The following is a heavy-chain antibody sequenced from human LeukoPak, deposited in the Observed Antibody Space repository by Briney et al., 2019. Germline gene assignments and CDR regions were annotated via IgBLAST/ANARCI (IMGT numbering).Heavy chain of an antibody. D-gene: IGHD3-22*01. V-gene: IGHV4-34*01. J-gene: IGHJ4*02. Sequence: ETLSLTCAVYGGSFSGYYWSWIRQPPGKGLEWIGEINHSGSTNYNPSLKSRVTISVDTSKNQFSLKLSSVTAADTAVYYCASGYYYDSSGYDYWGQGTLVTVSS. CDR3: ASGYYYDSSGYDY. CDR2: INHSGST. CDR1: GGSFSGYY.